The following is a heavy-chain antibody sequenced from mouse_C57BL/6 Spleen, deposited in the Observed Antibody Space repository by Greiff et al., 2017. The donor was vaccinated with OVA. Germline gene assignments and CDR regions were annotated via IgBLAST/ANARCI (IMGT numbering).Heavy chain of an antibody. D-gene: IGHD1-1*01. CDR3: ARTPDYYGSAMDY. Sequence: EVKLVESGGGLVKPGGSLKLSCAASGFTFSDYGMHWVRQAPEKGLEWVAYISSGSSTIYYADTVKGRFTISRDNAKNTLFLQMTSLRSKDTAMYYCARTPDYYGSAMDYWGQGTSVTVSS. V-gene: IGHV5-17*01. J-gene: IGHJ4*01. CDR2: ISSGSSTI. CDR1: GFTFSDYG.